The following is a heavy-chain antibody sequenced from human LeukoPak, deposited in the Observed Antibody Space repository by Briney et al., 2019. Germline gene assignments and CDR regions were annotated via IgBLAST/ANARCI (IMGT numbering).Heavy chain of an antibody. D-gene: IGHD3-10*01. V-gene: IGHV3-7*01. CDR2: IKQDGSEK. J-gene: IGHJ4*02. Sequence: GGSLRLSCAASGFTFSSYWMSWVRQAPWKGLEWVANIKQDGSEKYYVDSVKGRFTISRDNAKNSLYLQMNSLRAEDTAVYYCARDFGLLWFGELLTYWGQGTLVTVSS. CDR3: ARDFGLLWFGELLTY. CDR1: GFTFSSYW.